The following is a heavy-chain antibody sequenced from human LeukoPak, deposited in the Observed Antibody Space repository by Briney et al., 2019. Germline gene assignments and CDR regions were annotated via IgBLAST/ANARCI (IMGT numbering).Heavy chain of an antibody. V-gene: IGHV1-2*02. CDR2: INPNRGGT. CDR1: GYTFTGYY. J-gene: IGHJ6*02. Sequence: ASVKVSCKASGYTFTGYYMHWVRQAPGQGLDWMGLINPNRGGTNYAQKFQGRVTMTRDTSISTAYMELSRLRSDDTAVYYCARDFYDFWSGPINLYGMDVWGQGTTVTVS. CDR3: ARDFYDFWSGPINLYGMDV. D-gene: IGHD3-3*01.